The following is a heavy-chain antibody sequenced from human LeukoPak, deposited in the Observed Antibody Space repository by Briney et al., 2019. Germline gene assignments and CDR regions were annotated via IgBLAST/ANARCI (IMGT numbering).Heavy chain of an antibody. CDR1: GGSISGSSYY. J-gene: IGHJ3*02. V-gene: IGHV4-39*02. D-gene: IGHD2-15*01. CDR3: ARDSGDDAFDS. CDR2: IYYSGST. Sequence: PESLSLTCTVSGGSISGSSYYWGWIRQPPGKGLEWIGRIYYSGSTYYNPSLKSRVTISVDTSKNQFSLKLSSVTAADTAVYYCARDSGDDAFDSWGQGTMVTVSS.